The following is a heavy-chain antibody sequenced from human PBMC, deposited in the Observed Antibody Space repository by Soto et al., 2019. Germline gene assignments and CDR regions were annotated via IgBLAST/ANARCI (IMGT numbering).Heavy chain of an antibody. Sequence: EVQLLESGGGLVQPGGSLRLSCAASGFTFSSYAMNWVRQAPGRGLEWVSAIGGSGGSTYYADSVNGRFTISRDNSKNTLYLQMNSLRAEETAVDSCAKSGPGSSGLLHCFDYWGNGTLVTVSS. J-gene: IGHJ4*01. V-gene: IGHV3-23*01. D-gene: IGHD3-22*01. CDR3: AKSGPGSSGLLHCFDY. CDR2: IGGSGGST. CDR1: GFTFSSYA.